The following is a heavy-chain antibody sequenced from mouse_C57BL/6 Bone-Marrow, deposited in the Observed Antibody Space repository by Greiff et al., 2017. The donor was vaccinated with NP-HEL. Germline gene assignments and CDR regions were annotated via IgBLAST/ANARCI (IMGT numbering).Heavy chain of an antibody. CDR3: ARYGSDGFDY. Sequence: QVQLQQSGTELVKPGASVKLSCKASGYTFTSYGMHWVKQRPGQGLEWIGNINPSNGGTYYNEKFKGKATLTVDKSCSTSYMQLSSLTSEDSAVYYCARYGSDGFDYWGQGTTLTVSS. V-gene: IGHV1-53*01. J-gene: IGHJ2*01. CDR1: GYTFTSYG. D-gene: IGHD1-2*01. CDR2: INPSNGGT.